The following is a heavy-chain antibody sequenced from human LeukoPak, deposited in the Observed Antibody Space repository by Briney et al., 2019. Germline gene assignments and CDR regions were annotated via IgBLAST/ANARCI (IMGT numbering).Heavy chain of an antibody. J-gene: IGHJ4*02. CDR1: GASISSYY. CDR2: IYYNGTT. V-gene: IGHV4-59*08. D-gene: IGHD6-19*01. Sequence: PSETLSLTCTVSGASISSYYWSWIRQPPGKGLEYIGYIYYNGTTNYSPSLKSRVTISVDTSKIHFSLKLSSVTAADTAVYYCARPDISGWTYYFDYWGQGTLVTVSS. CDR3: ARPDISGWTYYFDY.